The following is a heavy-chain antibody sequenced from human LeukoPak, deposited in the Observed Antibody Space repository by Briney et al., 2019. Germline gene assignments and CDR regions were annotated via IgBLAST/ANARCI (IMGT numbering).Heavy chain of an antibody. CDR3: AKLTMIVAVMDAFDM. J-gene: IGHJ3*02. Sequence: PGGSLRLSCAASGSTFSSYAMTWVRQAPGKGLEWVSDISGSGGNTYYADSVKGRFTISRDNYENTLYLQMNSLRAEDTAVYYCAKLTMIVAVMDAFDMWGQGTMVTVSS. D-gene: IGHD3-22*01. CDR2: ISGSGGNT. V-gene: IGHV3-23*01. CDR1: GSTFSSYA.